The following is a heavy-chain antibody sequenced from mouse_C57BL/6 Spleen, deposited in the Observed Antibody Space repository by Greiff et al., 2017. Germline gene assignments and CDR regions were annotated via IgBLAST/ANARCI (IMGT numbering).Heavy chain of an antibody. V-gene: IGHV5-16*01. D-gene: IGHD1-1*01. CDR2: INYDGSST. CDR3: ARGVITTVVADYYAMDY. J-gene: IGHJ4*01. Sequence: EVNVVESEGGLVQPGSSMKLSCTASGFTFSDYYMAWVRQVPEKGLEWVANINYDGSSTYYLDSLKSRFIISRDNAKNILYLQMSSLKSEDTATYYCARGVITTVVADYYAMDYWGQGTSVTVSS. CDR1: GFTFSDYY.